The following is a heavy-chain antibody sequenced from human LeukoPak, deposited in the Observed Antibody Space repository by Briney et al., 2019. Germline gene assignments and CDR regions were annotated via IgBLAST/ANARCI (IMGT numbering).Heavy chain of an antibody. CDR2: IYRGGDT. V-gene: IGHV3-53*01. D-gene: IGHD6-13*01. CDR1: GFTVSSNF. Sequence: GGSLRLSCAASGFTVSSNFMSWVRQAPGKGPEWVSVIYRGGDTYYADSVKGRFTISRDNSKNTLYLQMNSLRAEDTAVYYCARDVGGIFDSWGQGTLVTVSS. J-gene: IGHJ4*02. CDR3: ARDVGGIFDS.